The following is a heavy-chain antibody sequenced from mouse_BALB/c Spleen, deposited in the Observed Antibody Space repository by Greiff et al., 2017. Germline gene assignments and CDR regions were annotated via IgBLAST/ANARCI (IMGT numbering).Heavy chain of an antibody. Sequence: EVQLVESGGGLVKPGGSLKLSCAASGFTFSSYAMSWVRQTPEKRLEWVASISSGGSTYYPDSVKGRFTISRDNAKNNLYLQMSSLKSEDTAMYYCARTLGSYAMDYWGQGTSVTVSS. CDR3: ARTLGSYAMDY. V-gene: IGHV5-6-5*01. CDR1: GFTFSSYA. D-gene: IGHD2-2*01. CDR2: ISSGGST. J-gene: IGHJ4*01.